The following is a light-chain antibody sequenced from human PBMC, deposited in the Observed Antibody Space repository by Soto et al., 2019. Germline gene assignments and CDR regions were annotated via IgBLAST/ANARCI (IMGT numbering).Light chain of an antibody. V-gene: IGLV1-40*01. Sequence: QSALTQPPSVSGAPGQRVTISCTGSSSNIGAGYDVHWYQQLPGTAPKLLIFEVSYRPSGVSSRFSGSKSGNTASLTISGLQAEDEADYYCNSYTRFSTYVFETGTKVTVL. CDR3: NSYTRFSTYV. CDR2: EVS. J-gene: IGLJ1*01. CDR1: SSNIGAGYD.